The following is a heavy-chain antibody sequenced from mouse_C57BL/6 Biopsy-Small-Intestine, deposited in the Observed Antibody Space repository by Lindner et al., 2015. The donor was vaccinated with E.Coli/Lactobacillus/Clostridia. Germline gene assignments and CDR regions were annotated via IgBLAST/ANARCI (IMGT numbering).Heavy chain of an antibody. Sequence: SVKVSCKASGYKFSDYAIQWVRQGPGQGPEWMGWINTDNGNTRSSQKLQGRVSITWDSSATTAYLELTSLTSEDTAVYFCAIGDRWSDFDYWGQGSLVTVS. CDR1: GYKFSDYA. D-gene: IGHD2-14*01. CDR3: AIGDRWSDFDY. J-gene: IGHJ3*01. V-gene: IGHV1-84*02. CDR2: INTDNGNT.